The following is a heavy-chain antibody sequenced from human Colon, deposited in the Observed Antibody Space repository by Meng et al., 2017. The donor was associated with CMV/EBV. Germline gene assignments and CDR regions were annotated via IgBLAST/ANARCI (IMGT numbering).Heavy chain of an antibody. D-gene: IGHD4-17*01. V-gene: IGHV3-30*02. CDR2: VEYDGNYK. CDR1: GFTFSSFA. J-gene: IGHJ4*02. CDR3: AKLATVTTPNDY. Sequence: GGSLRLSCEASGFTFSSFAIHWVRQAPGKGLEWVSFVEYDGNYKYYIDSVKGRFTVSRDNSKKTVYLQMNSLRAEDTAVYYCAKLATVTTPNDYWGQGTVVTVSS.